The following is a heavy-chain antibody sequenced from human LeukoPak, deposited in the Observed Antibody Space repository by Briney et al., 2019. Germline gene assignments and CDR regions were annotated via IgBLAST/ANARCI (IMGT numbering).Heavy chain of an antibody. CDR1: GYTLTELS. CDR2: FDPEDGET. J-gene: IGHJ4*02. CDR3: ATHDYGDYPPEY. Sequence: ASVKVSCKVSGYTLTELSMHWVRQAPGKGLEWMGGFDPEDGETIYAQKFQGRVTMTEDTSTDTAYMELSSLRSEDTAVYYCATHDYGDYPPEYWGQGTLVTVSS. D-gene: IGHD4-17*01. V-gene: IGHV1-24*01.